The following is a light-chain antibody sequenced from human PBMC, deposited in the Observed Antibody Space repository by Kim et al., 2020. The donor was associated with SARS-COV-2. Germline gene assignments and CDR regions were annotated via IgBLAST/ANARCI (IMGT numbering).Light chain of an antibody. J-gene: IGLJ3*02. CDR3: AAWDDSLSGWV. Sequence: GHGVTISCSGTSSNSGSNYVYWYQQHPGTAPKLLIYRNNQRPSGVPDRFSGSKSGTSASLAISGLRSEDEADYYCAAWDDSLSGWVFGGGTQLTVL. V-gene: IGLV1-47*01. CDR2: RNN. CDR1: SSNSGSNY.